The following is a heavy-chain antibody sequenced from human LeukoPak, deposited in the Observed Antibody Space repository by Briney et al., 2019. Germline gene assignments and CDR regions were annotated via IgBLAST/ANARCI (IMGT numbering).Heavy chain of an antibody. Sequence: GGSLRLSCAASGFTFSSYGMHWVRQAPGKGLEWVAVIWYDGSNKYYADSVKGRFTISRDNSKNTLYLQMNSLRAEDTAVYYCARDPSILTGYLSYFDYRGQGTLVTVSS. CDR3: ARDPSILTGYLSYFDY. D-gene: IGHD3-9*01. CDR2: IWYDGSNK. J-gene: IGHJ4*02. V-gene: IGHV3-33*01. CDR1: GFTFSSYG.